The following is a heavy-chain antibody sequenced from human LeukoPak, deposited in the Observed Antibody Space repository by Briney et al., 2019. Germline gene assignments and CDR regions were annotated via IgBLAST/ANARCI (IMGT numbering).Heavy chain of an antibody. V-gene: IGHV3-23*01. D-gene: IGHD6-19*01. CDR3: ARPPGLAGHYSYYYGVDV. Sequence: GGSLRLSCAASGFTFSSYAMGWVRQAPGKGLEWVSGIVSRGGTTYYADSVRGRFIISRDNSENTVYLQMNSLRAEDTAVYFCARPPGLAGHYSYYYGVDVWGQGTTVTVSS. J-gene: IGHJ6*02. CDR2: IVSRGGTT. CDR1: GFTFSSYA.